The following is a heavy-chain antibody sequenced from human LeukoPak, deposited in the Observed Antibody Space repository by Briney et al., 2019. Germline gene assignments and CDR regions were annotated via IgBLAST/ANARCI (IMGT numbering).Heavy chain of an antibody. CDR1: GFTFSKAW. V-gene: IGHV3-73*01. D-gene: IGHD1-26*01. Sequence: PGGSLRLSCAASGFTFSKAWMSWVRQDSGKGLEWVGRIRSKANSYATAYAASVKGRFTISRDDSKNTAYLQMNSLKTEDTAVYYCTSGTVGTTEVYWGQGTLVTVSS. CDR2: IRSKANSYAT. J-gene: IGHJ4*02. CDR3: TSGTVGTTEVY.